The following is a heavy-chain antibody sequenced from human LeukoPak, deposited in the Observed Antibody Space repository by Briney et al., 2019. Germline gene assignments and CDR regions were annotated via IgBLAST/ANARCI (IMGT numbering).Heavy chain of an antibody. V-gene: IGHV1-46*01. CDR3: ARDRVGSSWSFDY. Sequence: GASVKVSCKASGYTFTSYYMHWVRQAPGQGLEWMGIINPSGGSTSYAQKFQGRVTMTRDTSISTAYMELSRLRSDDTAVYYCARDRVGSSWSFDYWGQGTLVTVSS. J-gene: IGHJ4*02. CDR2: INPSGGST. D-gene: IGHD6-13*01. CDR1: GYTFTSYY.